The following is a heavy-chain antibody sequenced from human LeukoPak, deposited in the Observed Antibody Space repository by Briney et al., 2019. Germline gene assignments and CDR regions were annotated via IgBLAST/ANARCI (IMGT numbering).Heavy chain of an antibody. J-gene: IGHJ4*02. V-gene: IGHV1-69*06. CDR1: GGTFSSYA. D-gene: IGHD3-22*01. CDR2: IIPIFGTA. CDR3: ARAKADLDYYDSSGYYY. Sequence: ASVKVSCKASGGTFSSYAISWVRQAPGQGLEWMGGIIPIFGTANYAQKFQGRVTITADKSTSTAYMELSSLRSEDTAVYYCARAKADLDYYDSSGYYYWGQGTLVTVSS.